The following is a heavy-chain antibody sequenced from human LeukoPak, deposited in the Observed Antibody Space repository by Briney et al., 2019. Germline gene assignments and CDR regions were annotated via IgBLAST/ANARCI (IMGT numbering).Heavy chain of an antibody. D-gene: IGHD6-13*01. CDR2: INPNSGGT. V-gene: IGHV1-2*02. CDR3: ARDIAAAGSNWFDP. J-gene: IGHJ5*02. Sequence: ASMKVSCKASGYTFTGYYMHWVRQAPGQGLEWMGWINPNSGGTNYAQKFQGRVTMTRDTSISTAYMELSRLRSDDTAVYYCARDIAAAGSNWFDPWGQGTLVTVSS. CDR1: GYTFTGYY.